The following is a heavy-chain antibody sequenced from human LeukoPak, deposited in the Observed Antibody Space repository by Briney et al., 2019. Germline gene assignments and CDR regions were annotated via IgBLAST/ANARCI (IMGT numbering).Heavy chain of an antibody. Sequence: GGSLRLSCTASGFTFGDYAMSWVRQAPGKGLEWVGFIRSKAYGRTTAYAASVKGRLTISRDDPKSIAYLQMNSLQTEDTAVYYRTRGSMVRGVIIPFDPWGQGTLVTVSS. V-gene: IGHV3-49*04. CDR2: IRSKAYGRTT. D-gene: IGHD3-10*01. CDR1: GFTFGDYA. J-gene: IGHJ5*02. CDR3: TRGSMVRGVIIPFDP.